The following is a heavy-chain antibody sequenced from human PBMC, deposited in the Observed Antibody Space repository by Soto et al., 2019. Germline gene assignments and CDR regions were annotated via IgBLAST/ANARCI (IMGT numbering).Heavy chain of an antibody. Sequence: EVQLLGSGGGLVQPGGSLRLSCAASGFTSSNYAMGWVRQAPGRGLEWISAISGSGGSTFHADSVQGRFTISRDNSKNTLYLQMNSLRVEDTAVYYCAKGSASGSPYYFDYWGQGALVTVSS. D-gene: IGHD6-25*01. J-gene: IGHJ4*02. CDR1: GFTSSNYA. CDR2: ISGSGGST. V-gene: IGHV3-23*01. CDR3: AKGSASGSPYYFDY.